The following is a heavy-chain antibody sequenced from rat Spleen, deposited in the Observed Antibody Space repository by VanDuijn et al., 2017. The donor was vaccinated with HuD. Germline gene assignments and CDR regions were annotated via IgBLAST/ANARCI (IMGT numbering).Heavy chain of an antibody. CDR2: IDTSGSNT. J-gene: IGHJ2*01. V-gene: IGHV5-25*01. CDR3: TRKGEL. CDR1: GFNFSSYY. D-gene: IGHD5-1*01. Sequence: EVQLVESGGGLVQPGRSMRLSCAASGFNFSSYYMAWVRQAPTKGLEWVASIDTSGSNTYYRQSVKGRFTISRDNAKSTLYLRMDSLRSEDTATYYCTRKGELWGQGVMVTVSS.